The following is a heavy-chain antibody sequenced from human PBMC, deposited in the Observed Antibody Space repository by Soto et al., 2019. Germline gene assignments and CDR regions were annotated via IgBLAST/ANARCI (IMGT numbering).Heavy chain of an antibody. J-gene: IGHJ6*02. V-gene: IGHV4-61*03. CDR1: GDSVTSGGYY. CDR3: AREWGLLPYYVMNV. Sequence: PSETLSLTCIVSGDSVTSGGYYWTWLRQPPGKGLEWIGYISYTGRTKYNPSLQSRVTISVDTSKNDFSLNLSPVTAADTAVYFCAREWGLLPYYVMNVWGHGTAVTVSS. CDR2: ISYTGRT. D-gene: IGHD7-27*01.